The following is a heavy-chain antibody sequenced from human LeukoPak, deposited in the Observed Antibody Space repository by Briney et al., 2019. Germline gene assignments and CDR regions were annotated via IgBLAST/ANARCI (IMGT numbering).Heavy chain of an antibody. D-gene: IGHD6-13*01. CDR3: ARVPGGYSSSWFDY. CDR1: GYTFTGYY. J-gene: IGHJ4*02. Sequence: ASAKVSCKASGYTFTGYYMHWVRQAPGQGLEWMGWINPNSGGTNYAQKFQGRVTMTRDTSISTAYMELSRLRSGDTAVYYCARVPGGYSSSWFDYWGQGTLVTVSS. V-gene: IGHV1-2*02. CDR2: INPNSGGT.